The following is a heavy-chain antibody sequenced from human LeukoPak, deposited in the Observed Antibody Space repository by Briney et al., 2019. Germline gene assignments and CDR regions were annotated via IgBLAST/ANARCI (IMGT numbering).Heavy chain of an antibody. V-gene: IGHV3-23*01. Sequence: GGSQRLSCAASGFTFSSYAMGWVRQAPGKGLEWVSTISTSGAYTYYTDSVKGRFTISRDNSKNTLYLQMNTLRAEDTAIFYCAKAPEFSYFWVFDYSGQGTLVTVSS. J-gene: IGHJ4*02. CDR3: AKAPEFSYFWVFDY. CDR2: ISTSGAYT. CDR1: GFTFSSYA. D-gene: IGHD3-3*01.